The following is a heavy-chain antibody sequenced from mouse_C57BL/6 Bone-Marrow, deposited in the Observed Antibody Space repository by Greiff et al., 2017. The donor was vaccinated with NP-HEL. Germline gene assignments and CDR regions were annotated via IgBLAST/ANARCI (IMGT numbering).Heavy chain of an antibody. J-gene: IGHJ3*01. CDR1: GYAFSSSW. Sequence: QVQLKQSGPELVKPGASVKISCKASGYAFSSSWMNWVKQRPGKGLEWIGRIYPGDGDTNYNGKFKGKATLTADKSSSTAYMQLSSLTSEDSAVYFCAYYYGSSWGFAYWGQGTLVTVSA. D-gene: IGHD1-1*01. V-gene: IGHV1-82*01. CDR2: IYPGDGDT. CDR3: AYYYGSSWGFAY.